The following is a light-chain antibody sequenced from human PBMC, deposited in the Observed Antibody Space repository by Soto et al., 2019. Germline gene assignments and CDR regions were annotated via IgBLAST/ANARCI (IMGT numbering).Light chain of an antibody. Sequence: SVLTQPPSASGSPGQSVTISCTGISSDVGGYNYVSRYQQHPGKAPKLMIYEVTKRPSGVPDRFSGSKSGNTASLTVSGLLPEDEADYYCASYAGGNKVFGTGTKVTVL. CDR2: EVT. CDR1: SSDVGGYNY. J-gene: IGLJ1*01. CDR3: ASYAGGNKV. V-gene: IGLV2-8*01.